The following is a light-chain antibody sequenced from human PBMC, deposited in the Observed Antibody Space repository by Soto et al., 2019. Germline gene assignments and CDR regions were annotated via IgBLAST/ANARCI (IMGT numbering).Light chain of an antibody. J-gene: IGLJ1*01. CDR2: SVS. CDR1: SSDVGGHNF. V-gene: IGLV2-14*01. Sequence: QSALTQPASVSGSPGQSITISCTGTSSDVGGHNFVSWYQHHPGKAPKLMIFSVSNRPPGVSNRFSGSKSGNTASLTISGLPAEDAADYYCISYKTSSAYVFGSGTKLTVL. CDR3: ISYKTSSAYV.